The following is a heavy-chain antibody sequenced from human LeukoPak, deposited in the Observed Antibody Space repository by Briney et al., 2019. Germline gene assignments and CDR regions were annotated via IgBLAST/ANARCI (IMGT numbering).Heavy chain of an antibody. D-gene: IGHD1-26*01. CDR2: IYYSGST. Sequence: SETLSLTCTVSGGSISSYYWSWIRQPPGKGLEWIGYIYYSGSTNYNPSLKSRVTIPVDTSKNQFSLKLSSVTAADTAVYYCAKHRGVGAKSPYYFDYWGQGTLVTVSS. CDR1: GGSISSYY. CDR3: AKHRGVGAKSPYYFDY. J-gene: IGHJ4*02. V-gene: IGHV4-59*01.